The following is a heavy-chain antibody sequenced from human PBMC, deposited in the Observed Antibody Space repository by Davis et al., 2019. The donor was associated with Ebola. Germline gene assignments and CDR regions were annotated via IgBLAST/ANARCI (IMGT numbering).Heavy chain of an antibody. CDR1: GGTFSSYA. CDR3: ARERHYYDSSAYYSVVLNYFDY. D-gene: IGHD3-22*01. Sequence: SVKVSCKASGGTFSSYAINWVRQAPGQGLEWMGGIIPIFGTANYAQKFQGRVTITADESTSTAYMELSSLRSEDTAVYYCARERHYYDSSAYYSVVLNYFDYWGQGTLVTVSS. J-gene: IGHJ4*02. V-gene: IGHV1-69*13. CDR2: IIPIFGTA.